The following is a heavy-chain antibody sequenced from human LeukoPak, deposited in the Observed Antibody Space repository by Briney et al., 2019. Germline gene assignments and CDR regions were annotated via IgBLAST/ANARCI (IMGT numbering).Heavy chain of an antibody. D-gene: IGHD6-13*01. Sequence: TGRSLRLSCAASGFAFSRYGMHWLRQAPGTGLEWVAVMWYDGSNEAYADSVRGRFTISRDNSENRLYLQMSSLRVEDTAVYYCAREHTIAATGTHWFAPWGQGTLVTVSS. CDR3: AREHTIAATGTHWFAP. V-gene: IGHV3-33*01. CDR2: MWYDGSNE. J-gene: IGHJ5*02. CDR1: GFAFSRYG.